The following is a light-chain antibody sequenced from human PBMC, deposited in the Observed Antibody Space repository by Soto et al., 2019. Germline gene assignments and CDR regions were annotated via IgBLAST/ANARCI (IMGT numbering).Light chain of an antibody. Sequence: DIQMTQSPFSLPASVADRVTITCRTSQSISSDLNWYQQKAGKAPKLLIYAASSLQSGVPSRFSGSGSGTHFTLTISSLQPEDFATCYCQQIYSIPITYGQGTRLEIK. V-gene: IGKV1-39*01. CDR2: AAS. CDR3: QQIYSIPIT. CDR1: QSISSD. J-gene: IGKJ5*01.